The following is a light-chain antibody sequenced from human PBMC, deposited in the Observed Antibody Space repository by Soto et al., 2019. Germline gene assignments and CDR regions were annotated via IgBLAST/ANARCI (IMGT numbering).Light chain of an antibody. CDR1: QSISSSY. CDR3: QQYNSYWT. Sequence: EIELTQSPGTLSLSPGKRATLSCRASQSISSSYLAWYQQRPGQAPRLLIYGASSRATGIPDRFSGSGSGTEFTLTISSLQPDDFATYYCQQYNSYWTFGQGTKVDIK. V-gene: IGKV3-20*01. CDR2: GAS. J-gene: IGKJ1*01.